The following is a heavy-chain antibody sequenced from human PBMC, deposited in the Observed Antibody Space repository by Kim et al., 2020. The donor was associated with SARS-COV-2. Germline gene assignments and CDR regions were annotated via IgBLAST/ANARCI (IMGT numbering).Heavy chain of an antibody. Sequence: GGSLRLSCAGSGFTFSAYGLYWVCQAPGKGLEWVSAIGGSGDVTRYADSVKGRFTISRDNSKNTLYLQMNSLRAEDAAVYYCARRDASGTYYFDYWGQGALVTVSS. CDR3: ARRDASGTYYFDY. J-gene: IGHJ4*02. V-gene: IGHV3-23*01. CDR2: IGGSGDVT. D-gene: IGHD3-10*01. CDR1: GFTFSAYG.